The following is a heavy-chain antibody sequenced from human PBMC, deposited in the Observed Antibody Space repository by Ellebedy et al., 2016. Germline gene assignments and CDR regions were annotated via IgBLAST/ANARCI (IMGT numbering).Heavy chain of an antibody. CDR2: IRSSSRYI. Sequence: GGSLRLSCAASGFTFSSYSMNWVRQAPGKGLEWVSSIRSSSRYIYYADSVKGRFTITRDNAKNSLYLQMNSLRAEDTAVYYCARDRVELTYGGVFDYWGQGTLVTVSS. J-gene: IGHJ4*02. V-gene: IGHV3-21*01. CDR3: ARDRVELTYGGVFDY. CDR1: GFTFSSYS. D-gene: IGHD4/OR15-4a*01.